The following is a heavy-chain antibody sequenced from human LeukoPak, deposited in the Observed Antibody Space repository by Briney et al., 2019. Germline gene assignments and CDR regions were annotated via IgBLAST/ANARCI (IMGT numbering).Heavy chain of an antibody. Sequence: ASVKVSCKASGYTFTSYGISWVRQAPGQGLEWMGWISAYNGNTNYAQKLQGRVTMTTDTSTGTAYMELRSLRSDDTAVYYCARYSSGWHGYWFDPWGQGTLVTGSS. D-gene: IGHD6-19*01. V-gene: IGHV1-18*01. CDR2: ISAYNGNT. CDR3: ARYSSGWHGYWFDP. CDR1: GYTFTSYG. J-gene: IGHJ5*02.